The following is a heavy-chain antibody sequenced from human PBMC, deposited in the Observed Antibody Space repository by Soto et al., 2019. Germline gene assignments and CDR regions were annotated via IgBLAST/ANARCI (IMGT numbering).Heavy chain of an antibody. CDR1: CYSFINYG. J-gene: IGHJ6*02. CDR2: ISPYNGRT. CDR3: GRCRTDSYAMDV. D-gene: IGHD2-8*02. V-gene: IGHV1-18*01. Sequence: SVKVSFKGSCYSFINYGIAGVRQAPGQGPEWMGWISPYNGRTSYAQNVKGRVVMTTDISTNTVYLELRSLRSDDTAIYYCGRCRTDSYAMDVWGQGTTVTVSS.